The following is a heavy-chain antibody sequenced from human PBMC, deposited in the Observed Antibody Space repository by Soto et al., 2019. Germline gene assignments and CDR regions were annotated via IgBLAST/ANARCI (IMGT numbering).Heavy chain of an antibody. CDR2: IIPILGIA. CDR3: ARPLPVVDRDWYFDL. V-gene: IGHV1-69*02. D-gene: IGHD2-21*01. CDR1: GGTFSSYT. J-gene: IGHJ2*01. Sequence: QVQLVQSGAEVKKPGSSVKVSCKASGGTFSSYTISWVRQAPGQGLEWMGRIIPILGIANYAQKFQGRVTITADKSTSTAYMELSSRRSEDTAVYYCARPLPVVDRDWYFDLWGRGTLVTVSS.